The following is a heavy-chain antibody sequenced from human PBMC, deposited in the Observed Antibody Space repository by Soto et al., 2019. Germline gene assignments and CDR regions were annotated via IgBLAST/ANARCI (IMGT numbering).Heavy chain of an antibody. J-gene: IGHJ6*02. CDR1: GYTFTSYG. CDR2: ISAYNGNT. V-gene: IGHV1-18*01. D-gene: IGHD6-6*01. Sequence: GTSVKVSCKASGYTFTSYGISWVRQAPGQRLEWKGWISAYNGNTNYAQKLQGRVTMTTDTSTSTAYMELRSLRSDDTAVYYCARDNARIAARPYYYYGMDVWGQGTTVTVSS. CDR3: ARDNARIAARPYYYYGMDV.